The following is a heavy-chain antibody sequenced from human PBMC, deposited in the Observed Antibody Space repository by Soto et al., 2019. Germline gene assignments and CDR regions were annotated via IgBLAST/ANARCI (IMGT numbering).Heavy chain of an antibody. D-gene: IGHD2-15*01. CDR1: GFTFGDYA. CDR3: TREDCSGGSCYEYNWFDP. CDR2: IRSKAYGGTT. Sequence: GGSLRLSCTASGFTFGDYAMSWVRQAPGKGLEWVGFIRSKAYGGTTEYAASVKGRFTISRDDSKSIAYLQMNSLKTEDTAVYYCTREDCSGGSCYEYNWFDPWGQGTLVTVSS. J-gene: IGHJ5*02. V-gene: IGHV3-49*04.